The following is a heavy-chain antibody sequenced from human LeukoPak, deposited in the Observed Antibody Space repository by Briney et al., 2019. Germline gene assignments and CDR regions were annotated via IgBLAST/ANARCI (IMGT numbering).Heavy chain of an antibody. V-gene: IGHV3-30-3*01. D-gene: IGHD6-25*01. J-gene: IGHJ2*01. CDR2: ISYDGSNK. CDR1: GFTFSSYA. Sequence: GGSLRPSCAASGFTFSSYAMHWVRQAPGKGLEWVAVISYDGSNKYYADSVKGRFTISRDNSKNTLYLQMNSLRAEDTAVYYCARDGPARGYDLWGRGTLVTVSS. CDR3: ARDGPARGYDL.